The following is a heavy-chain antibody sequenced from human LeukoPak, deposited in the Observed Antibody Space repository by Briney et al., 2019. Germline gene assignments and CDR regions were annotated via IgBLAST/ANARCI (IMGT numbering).Heavy chain of an antibody. CDR1: GFTFSSYA. V-gene: IGHV3-23*01. CDR3: ARRGYSYGSHGMDV. D-gene: IGHD5-18*01. J-gene: IGHJ6*02. CDR2: ISGSGGST. Sequence: PGGSLRLSCAVSGFTFSSYAMSWVRQAPGKGLEWVSAISGSGGSTYYADSVKGRFTISRDNSKNTLYLQMNSLRAEDTAVYYCARRGYSYGSHGMDVWGQGTTVTVSS.